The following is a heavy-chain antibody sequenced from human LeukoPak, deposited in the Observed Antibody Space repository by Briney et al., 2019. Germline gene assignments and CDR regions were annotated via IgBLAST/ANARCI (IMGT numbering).Heavy chain of an antibody. Sequence: GESLKISRKGSGYSFTSYWIDWVRQMPGKGLEWMGIIYPGDSDTRYSPSFQGRVTISADKSISTAYLQWSSLKASDTAMYYCARHSLVDTAMVEFDYWGQGTLVTVSS. J-gene: IGHJ4*02. V-gene: IGHV5-51*01. D-gene: IGHD5-18*01. CDR1: GYSFTSYW. CDR2: IYPGDSDT. CDR3: ARHSLVDTAMVEFDY.